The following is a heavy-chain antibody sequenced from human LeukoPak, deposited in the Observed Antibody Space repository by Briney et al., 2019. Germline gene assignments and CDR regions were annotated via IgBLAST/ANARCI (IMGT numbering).Heavy chain of an antibody. J-gene: IGHJ4*02. CDR2: ISYDGRNK. CDR3: ARDLPSQISIEWEPFLY. CDR1: GFTFSSYA. Sequence: GGSLRLSCAASGFTFSSYAMHWVRQAPGKGLEWVAVISYDGRNKYYADSVKGRFTISRDNSKNTLYLQMNSLRAEDTAVYYCARDLPSQISIEWEPFLYWGQGTLVTVSS. V-gene: IGHV3-30*04. D-gene: IGHD1-26*01.